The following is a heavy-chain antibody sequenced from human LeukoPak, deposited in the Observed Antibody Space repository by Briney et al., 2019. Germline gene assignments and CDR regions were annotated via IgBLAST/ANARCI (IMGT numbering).Heavy chain of an antibody. J-gene: IGHJ4*02. CDR1: GFTFSSYS. V-gene: IGHV3-48*01. CDR3: ARVQAGTLDY. Sequence: GGSLRLYCAASGFTFSSYSMKWVRQAPGKGLEWVSYISSSSSTIYYADSVKGRFTISRDNAKNSLYLQMNSLRAEDTAVYYCARVQAGTLDYWGQGTLVTVSS. D-gene: IGHD6-13*01. CDR2: ISSSSSTI.